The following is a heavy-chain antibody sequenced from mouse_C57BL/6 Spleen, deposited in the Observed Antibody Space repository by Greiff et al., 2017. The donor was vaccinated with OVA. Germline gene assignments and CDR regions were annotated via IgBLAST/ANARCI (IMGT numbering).Heavy chain of an antibody. V-gene: IGHV1-22*01. CDR2: INPNNGGT. D-gene: IGHD2-5*01. CDR1: GYTFTDYN. Sequence: EVQLQQSGPELVKPGASVKMSCKASGYTFTDYNMHWVKQSHGKSLEWIGYINPNNGGTSYNQKFKGKATLTVNKSSSTAYMELRSLTSEDSAVYYCARELYSNYGGAMDYWGQGTSVTVSS. CDR3: ARELYSNYGGAMDY. J-gene: IGHJ4*01.